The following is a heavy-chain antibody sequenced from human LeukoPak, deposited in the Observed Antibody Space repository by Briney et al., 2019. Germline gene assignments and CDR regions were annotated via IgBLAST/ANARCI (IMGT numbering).Heavy chain of an antibody. D-gene: IGHD2-15*01. J-gene: IGHJ4*02. V-gene: IGHV3-48*04. CDR2: ISDDSDTI. Sequence: GGSLRLSCAASGFTFSSYSMNWVRQAPGKRLEWLSYISDDSDTIYYADSVKGRFTISRDNAKNSMYLQMNSLRAEDTAVYYCARAPGYYYYFDYWGQGTLVTVSS. CDR1: GFTFSSYS. CDR3: ARAPGYYYYFDY.